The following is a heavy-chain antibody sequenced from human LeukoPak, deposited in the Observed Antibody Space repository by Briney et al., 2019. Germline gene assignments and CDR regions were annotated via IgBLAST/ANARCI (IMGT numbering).Heavy chain of an antibody. D-gene: IGHD1-7*01. Sequence: ASVKVSCKASGYTFTSYGISWVRQAPGQGLEWMGWISAYNGNTNYAQKFQGRVTMTRNTSISTAYMELSSLRSEDTAVYYCARGTNWNYGSYYFDYWGQGTLVTVSS. CDR2: ISAYNGNT. J-gene: IGHJ4*02. CDR1: GYTFTSYG. V-gene: IGHV1-18*01. CDR3: ARGTNWNYGSYYFDY.